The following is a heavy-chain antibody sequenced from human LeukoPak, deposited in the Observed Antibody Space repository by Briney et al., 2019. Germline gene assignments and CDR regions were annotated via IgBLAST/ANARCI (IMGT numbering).Heavy chain of an antibody. D-gene: IGHD3-22*01. J-gene: IGHJ4*02. V-gene: IGHV3-33*08. Sequence: PGGSLRLSCAASGFTFSSYEMNWVRQAPGKGLQWVASLWYDGTNKYHADSVKGRFTISRDNSQSTLYLQMNSLRAEDTAVYYCARARNNYDRSGYSALDYWGQGTLVTVSS. CDR3: ARARNNYDRSGYSALDY. CDR2: LWYDGTNK. CDR1: GFTFSSYE.